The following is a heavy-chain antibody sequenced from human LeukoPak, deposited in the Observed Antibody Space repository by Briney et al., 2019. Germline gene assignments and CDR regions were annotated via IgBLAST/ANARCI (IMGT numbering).Heavy chain of an antibody. CDR2: INAGNGNT. CDR1: GGTFTSYA. CDR3: ARAATWQQLGFDY. J-gene: IGHJ4*02. Sequence: GSSVKVSCKASGGTFTSYAMHWVRQAPGQRLEWMGWINAGNGNTKYSQKFQGRVTITRDTSASTAYMELSSLRSGDTAVYYCARAATWQQLGFDYWGQGTLVTVSS. D-gene: IGHD6-13*01. V-gene: IGHV1-3*01.